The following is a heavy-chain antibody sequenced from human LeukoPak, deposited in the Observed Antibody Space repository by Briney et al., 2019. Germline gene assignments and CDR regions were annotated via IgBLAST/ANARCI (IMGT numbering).Heavy chain of an antibody. J-gene: IGHJ4*02. Sequence: GGSLRLSCAASGFTVSSNYMHWVRQAPGRGLEWVSIIYSGGTTYHADSVKGRSTISRDNSKNTVYLQMNSLRAEDTALYYCARGEMATVVDYWGQGTLVTVSS. CDR2: IYSGGTT. D-gene: IGHD5-24*01. CDR3: ARGEMATVVDY. CDR1: GFTVSSNY. V-gene: IGHV3-53*01.